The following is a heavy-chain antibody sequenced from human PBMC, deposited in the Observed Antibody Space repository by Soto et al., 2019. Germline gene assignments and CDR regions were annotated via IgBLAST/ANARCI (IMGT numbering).Heavy chain of an antibody. CDR1: GDSISSYY. CDR3: ARGTIPYYYYGMDV. D-gene: IGHD3-10*01. Sequence: SETLSLTYTVSGDSISSYYWTWIRQPPGEGLEWIGYIYDRGRNYYNPTLKSRVTISVDTSKNQFSLRLSSVSAADTAVYYCARGTIPYYYYGMDVWGQGTTVTVSS. V-gene: IGHV4-59*01. J-gene: IGHJ6*02. CDR2: IYDRGRN.